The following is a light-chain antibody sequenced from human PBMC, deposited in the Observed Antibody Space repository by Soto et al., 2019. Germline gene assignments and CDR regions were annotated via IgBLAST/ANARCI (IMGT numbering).Light chain of an antibody. J-gene: IGKJ3*01. CDR3: QQFIAYPFT. CDR1: QGISDY. CDR2: AAS. Sequence: DIQLTQSPSFLSAYVGDRVTITCRASQGISDYLVWYQQQPGTAPKLLMYAASTLLSGVPSRFSVSGSGTEYTLTISSLQPEDFATYDCQQFIAYPFTFGPGTNVNVK. V-gene: IGKV1-9*01.